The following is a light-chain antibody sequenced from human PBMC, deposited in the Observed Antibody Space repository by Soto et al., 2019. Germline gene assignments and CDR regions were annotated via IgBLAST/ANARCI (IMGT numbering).Light chain of an antibody. CDR1: SSDVGGYNF. J-gene: IGLJ2*01. V-gene: IGLV2-14*03. Sequence: QSVLTQPASVSGSPGQSITISCTGTSSDVGGYNFVSWYQQHPGKAPRLMIFDVNNRPSGVSTRFSGSKSGNTASLTISGLQAEDEADYYCCSYSGSNTIVVFGGGTKLTFL. CDR3: CSYSGSNTIVV. CDR2: DVN.